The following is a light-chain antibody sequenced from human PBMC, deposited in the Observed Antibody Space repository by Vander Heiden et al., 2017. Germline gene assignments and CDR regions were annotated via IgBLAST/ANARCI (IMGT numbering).Light chain of an antibody. CDR1: QTMRCY. V-gene: IGKV1-39*01. CDR3: QQSYSTPRT. CDR2: AAS. Sequence: DIHTTQCPSSLSASVGDRVTITCRSSQTMRCYLNWYQQKPVKAPKLLIYAASSLQSGGPSRFSGSGSGTDFTLTISSLQPEDFATYYCQQSYSTPRTFGQGTKLEIK. J-gene: IGKJ2*01.